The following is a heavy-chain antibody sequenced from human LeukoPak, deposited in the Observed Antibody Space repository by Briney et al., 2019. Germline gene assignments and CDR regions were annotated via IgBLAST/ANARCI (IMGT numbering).Heavy chain of an antibody. CDR3: AQGGATISDY. V-gene: IGHV3-7*01. D-gene: IGHD5-12*01. CDR1: GFTFSRYW. CDR2: INQDGSEK. Sequence: GGSLRLSCAASGFTFSRYWMSWVRQAPGKGLEWVANINQDGSEKYYVDSVKGRFTISRDNAKNSLFLQMNTLRVEDTAVYYCAQGGATISDYWGQGTLVTVSS. J-gene: IGHJ4*02.